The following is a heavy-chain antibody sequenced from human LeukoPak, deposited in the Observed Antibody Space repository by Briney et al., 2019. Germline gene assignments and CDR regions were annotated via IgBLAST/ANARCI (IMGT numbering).Heavy chain of an antibody. CDR2: ISWNSGSI. J-gene: IGHJ3*02. D-gene: IGHD3-3*01. CDR1: GFTFDDYA. CDR3: ARVEPHYDFWSGSQGPGAFDI. Sequence: GGSLRLSCAASGFTFDDYAMHWVRQAPGKGLEWVSGISWNSGSIGYADSVKGRFTISRDNAKNSLYLQMNSLRAEDTALYYCARVEPHYDFWSGSQGPGAFDIWGQGTMVTVSS. V-gene: IGHV3-9*01.